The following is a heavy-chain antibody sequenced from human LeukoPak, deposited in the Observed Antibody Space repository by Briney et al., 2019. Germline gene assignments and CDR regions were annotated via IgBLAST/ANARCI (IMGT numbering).Heavy chain of an antibody. Sequence: PGGSLRLSCAASGFTFRGSAMSWVRQAPGKGLEWVSAISSTGGDTYYADFAKGRFTISRDNSRNTLYLQMSSLSAEDTAIYYCAKDRGFSGSYYGFGYWGQGTLVTVSS. D-gene: IGHD1-26*01. CDR1: GFTFRGSA. J-gene: IGHJ4*02. V-gene: IGHV3-23*01. CDR3: AKDRGFSGSYYGFGY. CDR2: ISSTGGDT.